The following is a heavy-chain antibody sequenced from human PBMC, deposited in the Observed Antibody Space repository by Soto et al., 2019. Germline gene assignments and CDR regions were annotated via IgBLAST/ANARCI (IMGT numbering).Heavy chain of an antibody. CDR3: ARVVPGAEAWFGP. CDR2: ISLYSDGT. Sequence: ASVKVSCKTSGYTFSNYGITWVRQAPGQPLEWLGWISLYSDGTNYAQKFQGRVSMTTGTSTTTAYMEPRSLRSDDTAVYYCARVVPGAEAWFGPWGQGTLVTVSS. D-gene: IGHD2-2*01. CDR1: GYTFSNYG. V-gene: IGHV1-18*01. J-gene: IGHJ5*02.